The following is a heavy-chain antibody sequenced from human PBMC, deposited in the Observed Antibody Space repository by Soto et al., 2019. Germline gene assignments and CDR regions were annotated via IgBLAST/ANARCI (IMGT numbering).Heavy chain of an antibody. V-gene: IGHV4-31*03. CDR1: GGSISSGGYY. D-gene: IGHD3-10*01. CDR3: ARGENGSGNFDP. J-gene: IGHJ5*02. Sequence: SETLSLTCTVSGGSISSGGYYWSWIRQHPGKGLEWIGYIYYSGSTYYNPSLKSRVTISVDTSKNQFSLKLSSVTAADTAVYYCARGENGSGNFDPWGQGTLVTVSS. CDR2: IYYSGST.